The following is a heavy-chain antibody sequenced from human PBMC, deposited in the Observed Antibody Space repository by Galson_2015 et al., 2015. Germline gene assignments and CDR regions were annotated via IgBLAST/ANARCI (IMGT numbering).Heavy chain of an antibody. CDR2: VTPGSGAT. CDR1: GYTFSNYH. V-gene: IGHV1-46*01. D-gene: IGHD5-12*01. Sequence: SVKVSCKASGYTFSNYHIHWVRQAPGQGLEWMGIVTPGSGATSYAEKFQGRVIMTGDTSTTTAFLELSSLRSDDTALYYCARETSATGYGDHWGQGTLVTVSS. CDR3: ARETSATGYGDH. J-gene: IGHJ4*02.